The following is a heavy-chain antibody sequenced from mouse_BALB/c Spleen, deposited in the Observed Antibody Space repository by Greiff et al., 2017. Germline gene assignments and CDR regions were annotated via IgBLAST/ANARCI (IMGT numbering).Heavy chain of an antibody. CDR3: ARGGYYGNFFAY. Sequence: EVKLMESGPGLVKPSQSLSLTCTVTGYSITSDYAWNWIRQFPGNKLEWMGYISYSGSTSYNPSLKSRISITRDTSKNQFFLQLNSVTTEDTATYYCARGGYYGNFFAYWGQGTLVTVSA. CDR2: ISYSGST. V-gene: IGHV3-2*02. J-gene: IGHJ3*01. D-gene: IGHD2-1*01. CDR1: GYSITSDYA.